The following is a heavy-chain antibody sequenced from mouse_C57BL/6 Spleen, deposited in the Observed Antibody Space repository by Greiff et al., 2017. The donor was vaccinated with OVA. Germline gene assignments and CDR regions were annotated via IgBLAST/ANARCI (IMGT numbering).Heavy chain of an antibody. CDR2: IDPSDSYT. D-gene: IGHD1-2*01. J-gene: IGHJ2*01. V-gene: IGHV1-59*01. CDR1: GYTFTSYW. CDR3: ARNGDHLDY. Sequence: QVQLQQPGAELVRPGTSVKLSCKASGYTFTSYWMHWVKQRPGQGLEWIGVIDPSDSYTNYNQKFKGKATLTVDTSSSTAYMQLSSLTSEDSAVYYCARNGDHLDYWGQGTTLTVSS.